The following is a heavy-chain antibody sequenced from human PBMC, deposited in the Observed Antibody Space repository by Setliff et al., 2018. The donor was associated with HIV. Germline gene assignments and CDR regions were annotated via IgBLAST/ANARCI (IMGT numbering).Heavy chain of an antibody. D-gene: IGHD2-15*01. Sequence: GASVKVSCKASGNTSTDFYIHWIQQAPGKGLEWMGRVDPEDGETLYAEKFQGRVTITADTSTKTAYLDVTRLRPEDTAVYYCATDVARHCRGNSCYSGYGNYYYGLEFWGQGTTVTVSS. V-gene: IGHV1-69-2*01. CDR1: GNTSTDFY. CDR2: VDPEDGET. J-gene: IGHJ6*02. CDR3: ATDVARHCRGNSCYSGYGNYYYGLEF.